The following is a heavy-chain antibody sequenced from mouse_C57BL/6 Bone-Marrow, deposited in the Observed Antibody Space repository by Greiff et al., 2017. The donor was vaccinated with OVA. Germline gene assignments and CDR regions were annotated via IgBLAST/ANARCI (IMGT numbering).Heavy chain of an antibody. CDR2: IYPGGGYT. Sequence: QVQLQQSGAELVRPGTSVKMSCKASGYTFTNYWIGWAKQRPGHGLEWIGDIYPGGGYTNYNEKFKGKATLTADKSSSTAYMQFSSLTSEDSAIYYCARRLYYGSRGDAMDYWGQGTSVTVSS. CDR1: GYTFTNYW. CDR3: ARRLYYGSRGDAMDY. D-gene: IGHD1-1*01. J-gene: IGHJ4*01. V-gene: IGHV1-63*01.